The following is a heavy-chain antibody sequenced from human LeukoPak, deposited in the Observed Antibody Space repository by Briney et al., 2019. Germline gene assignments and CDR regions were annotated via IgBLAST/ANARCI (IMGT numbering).Heavy chain of an antibody. D-gene: IGHD3-3*01. V-gene: IGHV3-30*02. CDR3: AKDLYDFWSGSQGWFDY. CDR2: IRYDGRNK. CDR1: GFTFSSYG. J-gene: IGHJ4*02. Sequence: PGGSLRLSCAASGFTFSSYGMHWVRQAPGKGLEWVAFIRYDGRNKYYADSVKGRFTISRDNSKNTLYLQMNSLRAEDTAVYYCAKDLYDFWSGSQGWFDYWGQGTLVTVSS.